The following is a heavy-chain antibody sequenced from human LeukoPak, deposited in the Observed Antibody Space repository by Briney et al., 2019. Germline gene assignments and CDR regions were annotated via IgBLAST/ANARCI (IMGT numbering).Heavy chain of an antibody. J-gene: IGHJ4*02. Sequence: SETLSLTCTVSNYSISTDYYWGWIRQPPGKGLEWIGTMYHSGSTYYNPSLKSRVTISVDTSKNQFSLKLSSVTAADTAVYYCAGSFRSHEAFDYWGQGTLVTVSS. CDR2: MYHSGST. CDR1: NYSISTDYY. V-gene: IGHV4-38-2*02. D-gene: IGHD3-3*02. CDR3: AGSFRSHEAFDY.